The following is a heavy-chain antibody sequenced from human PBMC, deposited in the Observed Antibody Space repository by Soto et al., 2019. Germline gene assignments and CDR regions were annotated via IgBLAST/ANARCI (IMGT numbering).Heavy chain of an antibody. CDR3: TRAGRGAVVVGDLGYLXYGMDV. CDR1: GFTFSLYS. Sequence: PGGSLRLSCAASGFTFSLYSMIWVRQAPGKGLEWVASITSSSSYIYYEDSLKGRFTISRDNAKNSLYLQMNNLRDEDTAVYYCTRAGRGAVVVGDLGYLXYGMDVWGQGTTVTVSS. J-gene: IGHJ6*02. CDR2: ITSSSSYI. V-gene: IGHV3-21*01. D-gene: IGHD2-15*01.